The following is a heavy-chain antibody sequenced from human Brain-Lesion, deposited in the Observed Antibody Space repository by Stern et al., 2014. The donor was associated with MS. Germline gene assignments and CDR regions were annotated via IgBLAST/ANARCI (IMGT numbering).Heavy chain of an antibody. CDR1: GFTFDSYS. J-gene: IGHJ4*02. CDR2: INTEGSSP. Sequence: EAQLVDSGGGLVQPGGSLRLSCAASGFTFDSYSMHWVRQVPGTGLVWVSRINTEGSSPRYADSVKGRFTISRDNAKNMLYLEMNSLRAEDTAVYYCSGSNWYFFDYWGQGTLVTVSS. V-gene: IGHV3-74*01. D-gene: IGHD6-13*01. CDR3: SGSNWYFFDY.